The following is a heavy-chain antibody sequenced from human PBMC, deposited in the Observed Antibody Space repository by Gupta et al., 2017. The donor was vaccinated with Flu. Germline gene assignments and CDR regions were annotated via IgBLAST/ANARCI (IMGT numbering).Heavy chain of an antibody. CDR1: GLTSSNFA. CDR2: ISGSGKDT. D-gene: IGHD3-10*01. V-gene: IGHV3-23*01. CDR3: AESGAWYFDQ. Sequence: EVQLFESGGGLGSPGGSLRLSCAASGLTSSNFAMSWVRQAPGIGLEWGSVISGSGKDTYSSDYVKGRFTIYRDNSKNTQDQQMNNLRAEDAAIYYCAESGAWYFDQWGQGTLVTVAS. J-gene: IGHJ4*02.